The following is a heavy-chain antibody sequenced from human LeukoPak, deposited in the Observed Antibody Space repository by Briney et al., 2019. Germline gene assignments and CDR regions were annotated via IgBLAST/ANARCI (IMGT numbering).Heavy chain of an antibody. D-gene: IGHD3-16*01. CDR2: IYTGGTT. Sequence: PGGSLRLSCAASGFSFSGTHMSWVRQAPGKGLEWVSAIYTGGTTYYADSVKGRFTISRDSSKNNLFLQLNSLRAEDTAVYYCARDQATLGGGLDSWGQGTLVSVSS. CDR3: ARDQATLGGGLDS. V-gene: IGHV3-53*01. CDR1: GFSFSGTH. J-gene: IGHJ4*02.